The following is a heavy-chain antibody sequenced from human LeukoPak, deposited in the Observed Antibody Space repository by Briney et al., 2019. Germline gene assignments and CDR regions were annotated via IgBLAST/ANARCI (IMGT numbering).Heavy chain of an antibody. CDR1: GFTFSSYA. Sequence: GGSLRLSCSASGFTFSSYAMHWVRQAPGKGLEYVSAISSNGGSTYYADSVKGRFTISRDNSKNTLYLQMSSLRAEDTAVYYCVAGYSSSWSSFDYWGQGTLVTVSS. D-gene: IGHD6-13*01. V-gene: IGHV3-64D*09. J-gene: IGHJ4*02. CDR3: VAGYSSSWSSFDY. CDR2: ISSNGGST.